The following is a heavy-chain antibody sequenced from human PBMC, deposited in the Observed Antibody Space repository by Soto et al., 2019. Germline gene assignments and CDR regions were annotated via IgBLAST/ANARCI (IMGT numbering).Heavy chain of an antibody. Sequence: GGSLRLSCAASGFTFSSYEMNWVRQAPGKGLEWVSYISSSGSTIYYADSVRGRFTISRDNAKNSLYLQMNSLRAEDTAVYYCARVETTVTTYGMDVWGQGTTVTVSS. CDR3: ARVETTVTTYGMDV. CDR1: GFTFSSYE. D-gene: IGHD4-17*01. V-gene: IGHV3-48*03. CDR2: ISSSGSTI. J-gene: IGHJ6*02.